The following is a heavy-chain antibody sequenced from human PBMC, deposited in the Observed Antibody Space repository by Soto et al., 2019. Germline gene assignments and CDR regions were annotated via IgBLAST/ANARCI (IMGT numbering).Heavy chain of an antibody. CDR2: INAGNGNT. D-gene: IGHD2-15*01. CDR3: ARGEGGPDRPGDY. J-gene: IGHJ4*02. V-gene: IGHV1-3*01. Sequence: QVQLVQSGAEVKKPGASVKVSCKASGYTFTSYAMHWVRQAPGQRLEWMGWINAGNGNTKYSQKFQGRVTITRDTSASTAYMEMSSLRSEDTAVYYCARGEGGPDRPGDYWGQGTLVTVSS. CDR1: GYTFTSYA.